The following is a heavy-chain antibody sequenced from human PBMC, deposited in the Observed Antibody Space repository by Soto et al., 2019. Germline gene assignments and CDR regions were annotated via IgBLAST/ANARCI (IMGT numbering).Heavy chain of an antibody. CDR2: IDPSDSCT. CDR1: GYSFTSYW. D-gene: IGHD2-15*01. CDR3: ARQVVVAATPYYYYYYGMDV. Sequence: PGESLKISCKGSGYSFTSYWISWVRQMPGKGLEWMGRIDPSDSCTNYSPSFQGHVTISADKSISTAYLQWSSLKASDTAMYYCARQVVVAATPYYYYYYGMDVWGQGTTVTVSS. V-gene: IGHV5-10-1*01. J-gene: IGHJ6*02.